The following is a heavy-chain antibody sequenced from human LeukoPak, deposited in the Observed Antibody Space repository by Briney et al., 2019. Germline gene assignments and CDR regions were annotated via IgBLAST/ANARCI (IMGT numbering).Heavy chain of an antibody. CDR1: GFTFSSYG. V-gene: IGHV3-33*01. Sequence: PGGSLRLSCAASGFTFSSYGMHWVRQAPGEGLEWVAVIWYDGSNKYYADSVKGRFTISRDNSKNTLYLQMNSLRAEDTAVYYCARDRYSSGWYRGYFDYWGQGTLVTVSS. CDR2: IWYDGSNK. D-gene: IGHD6-19*01. J-gene: IGHJ4*02. CDR3: ARDRYSSGWYRGYFDY.